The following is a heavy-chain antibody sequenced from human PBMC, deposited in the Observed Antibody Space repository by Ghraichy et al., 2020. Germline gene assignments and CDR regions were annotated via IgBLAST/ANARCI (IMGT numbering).Heavy chain of an antibody. J-gene: IGHJ5*02. CDR2: ISRRSSPT. V-gene: IGHV3-21*01. D-gene: IGHD2-2*01. CDR3: VRQVGDASSNWFDP. CDR1: GFTFSDYS. Sequence: GGSLRLSCTASGFTFSDYSMIWVRQAPGKGLEWVSSISRRSSPTYYADSVQGRFTISRDNAKNSVYLQMNSLRAEDTALYYCVRQVGDASSNWFDPWGQGTLVTVSS.